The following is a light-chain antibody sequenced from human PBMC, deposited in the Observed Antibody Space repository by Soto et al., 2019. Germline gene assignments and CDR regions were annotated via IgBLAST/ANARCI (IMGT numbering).Light chain of an antibody. Sequence: EIVLTQSPGTLSLSPGERATLSCRASQRVSNSYLAWYQQKPGQAPRLLIYGASSRATGIPDRFSGSGSGTDLTLTISRLEPEDFAVYYCQQYGSSRWTFGQGTKVEIK. CDR2: GAS. CDR3: QQYGSSRWT. V-gene: IGKV3-20*01. CDR1: QRVSNSY. J-gene: IGKJ1*01.